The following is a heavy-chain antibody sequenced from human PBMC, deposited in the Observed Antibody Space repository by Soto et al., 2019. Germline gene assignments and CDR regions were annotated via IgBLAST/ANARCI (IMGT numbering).Heavy chain of an antibody. V-gene: IGHV3-33*01. Sequence: QVQLVEFGGSVVQPGRSLGLSCAASGFTFSNYDMHWVRQAPGKGLEWVAFIWYDGTNKYYADSVKGRFTISRDNSKNTLYLQTNSLRAEDTAISYCARDPRDSSSSIDYWGPCTLVTVSS. CDR1: GFTFSNYD. CDR2: IWYDGTNK. D-gene: IGHD6-13*01. CDR3: ARDPRDSSSSIDY. J-gene: IGHJ4*02.